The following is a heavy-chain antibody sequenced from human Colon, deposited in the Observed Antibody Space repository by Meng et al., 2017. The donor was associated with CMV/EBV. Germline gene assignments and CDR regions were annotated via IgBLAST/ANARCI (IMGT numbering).Heavy chain of an antibody. CDR2: IIPFFGIT. J-gene: IGHJ4*02. CDR1: GGTFSSYT. D-gene: IGHD2-2*02. V-gene: IGHV1-69*02. CDR3: ARGEAKYCSNTNCYTDFDY. Sequence: SVKVSCKTSGGTFSSYTINWVRQAPGQGLEWMGRIIPFFGITTYAQRFQGRVTITADKSTGTASMELSSLRSEDTAVYYCARGEAKYCSNTNCYTDFDYWGQGTLVTVSS.